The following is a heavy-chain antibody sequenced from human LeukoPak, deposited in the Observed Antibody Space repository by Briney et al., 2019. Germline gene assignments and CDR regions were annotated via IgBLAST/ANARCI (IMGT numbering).Heavy chain of an antibody. CDR2: ISGSGGST. CDR3: ARDGYCSGGSCSKGPLNPFDY. J-gene: IGHJ4*02. D-gene: IGHD2-15*01. Sequence: GGSLRLSCAASGFTFSSYGMSWVRQAPGKGLEWVSAISGSGGSTYYADSVKGRFTISRDNAKNSLYLQMNSLRAEDTAVYYCARDGYCSGGSCSKGPLNPFDYWGQGTLVTVSS. V-gene: IGHV3-23*01. CDR1: GFTFSSYG.